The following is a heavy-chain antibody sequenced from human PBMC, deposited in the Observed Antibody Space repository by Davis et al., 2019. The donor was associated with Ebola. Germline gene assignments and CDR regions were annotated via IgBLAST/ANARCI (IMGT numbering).Heavy chain of an antibody. CDR1: GGSINSGGYS. Sequence: SQTLSLTCAVSGGSINSGGYSWNWIRQPPGRGLDYIGYIYYNGDADYNPSLNSRVTFSLDTSENQFSLKLSSVTAADTAVYYCARGRRPPNWHFDLWGRGTLVIVSS. J-gene: IGHJ2*01. CDR3: ARGRRPPNWHFDL. CDR2: IYYNGDA. V-gene: IGHV4-61*08.